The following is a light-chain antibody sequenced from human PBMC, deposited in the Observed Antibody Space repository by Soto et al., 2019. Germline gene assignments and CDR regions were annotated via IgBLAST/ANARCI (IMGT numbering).Light chain of an antibody. V-gene: IGKV3-11*01. J-gene: IGKJ4*01. CDR1: QSVSSN. Sequence: EIVMTQSPVTLSVSPGERVTLSCRASQSVSSNLAWYQQKPGQAPGLLIYDTSNRATGIPARFSGSGSGTDLTLIISSLEPEDFAVYYCQQRANWPLTFGGGTKVEIK. CDR3: QQRANWPLT. CDR2: DTS.